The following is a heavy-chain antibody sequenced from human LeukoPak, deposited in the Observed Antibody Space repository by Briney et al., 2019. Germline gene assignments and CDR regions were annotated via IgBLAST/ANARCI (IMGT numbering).Heavy chain of an antibody. D-gene: IGHD3-22*01. CDR2: ISGSGGST. J-gene: IGHJ6*02. Sequence: GGSLRLSCAASGFTFSSYAMSWVRQAPGKGLEWVSAISGSGGSTYYADSVKGRFTISRDNSKNTLYLQMNSLRAEDTAVYYCAKEAVHYYDSSGYYLSDYYYYGMDVWGQGTTVTVSS. CDR1: GFTFSSYA. V-gene: IGHV3-23*01. CDR3: AKEAVHYYDSSGYYLSDYYYYGMDV.